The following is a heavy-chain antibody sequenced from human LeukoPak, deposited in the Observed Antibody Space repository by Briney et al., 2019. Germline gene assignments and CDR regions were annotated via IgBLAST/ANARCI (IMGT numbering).Heavy chain of an antibody. D-gene: IGHD3-22*01. J-gene: IGHJ4*02. CDR1: GFTFDDYG. CDR3: ARNFGGGDRSGPFY. V-gene: IGHV3-20*04. Sequence: GGSLRLSCAASGFTFDDYGMSWVRQVPGKGLEWVSGINWNGSGAGYADSVKGRFTISRDNAKNSLYLQMNSLRAEDTAFYYCARNFGGGDRSGPFYWGQGTLVTVSS. CDR2: INWNGSGA.